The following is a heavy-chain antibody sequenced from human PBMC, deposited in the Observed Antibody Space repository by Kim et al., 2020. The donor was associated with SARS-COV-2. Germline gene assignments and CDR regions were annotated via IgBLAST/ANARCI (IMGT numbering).Heavy chain of an antibody. D-gene: IGHD1-26*01. V-gene: IGHV3-74*01. CDR1: GFIFSNYW. Sequence: GGSLRLSCAASGFIFSNYWMHWVRQAPGKGLVWVSRINSDGSSTNYADSVKGRFTISRDNAKNTLFLQMNSLRVEDTAVYYCVRTGVGSSPFDSWGQGTL. CDR2: INSDGSST. CDR3: VRTGVGSSPFDS. J-gene: IGHJ4*02.